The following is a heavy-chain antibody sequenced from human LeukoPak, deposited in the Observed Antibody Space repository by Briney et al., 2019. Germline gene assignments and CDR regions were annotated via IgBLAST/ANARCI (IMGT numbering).Heavy chain of an antibody. CDR2: ISAYNGNT. CDR3: ARSGTRFGELSLDY. D-gene: IGHD3-10*01. Sequence: ASVKVSCKASGYTFTSYGISWVRQAPEQGLEWMGWISAYNGNTNYAQKLQGRVTMTTDTSTSTAYMELRSLRSDDTAVYYCARSGTRFGELSLDYWGQGTLVTVSS. CDR1: GYTFTSYG. V-gene: IGHV1-18*01. J-gene: IGHJ4*02.